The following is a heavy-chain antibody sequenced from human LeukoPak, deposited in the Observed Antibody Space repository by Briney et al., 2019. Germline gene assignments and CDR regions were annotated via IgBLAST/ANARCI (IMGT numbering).Heavy chain of an antibody. CDR3: ARWNSKLHAFDI. J-gene: IGHJ3*02. CDR1: GGSISSSSYY. CDR2: IYYSGST. Sequence: SETLSLTCTVSGGSISSSSYYWGWIRQPPGKGLEWIGSIYYSGSTYYNPSLKSRVTISVDTSKNQFSLKLSSVTAADTAVYYCARWNSKLHAFDIWGQGTMVTVSS. V-gene: IGHV4-39*07. D-gene: IGHD1/OR15-1a*01.